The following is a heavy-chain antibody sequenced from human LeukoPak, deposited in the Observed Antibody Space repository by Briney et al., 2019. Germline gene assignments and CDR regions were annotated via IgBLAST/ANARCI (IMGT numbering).Heavy chain of an antibody. CDR2: IIPILGIA. CDR3: ARSRWILRYYFDY. V-gene: IGHV1-69*04. CDR1: GGTFSSYA. Sequence: ASVKVSCKASGGTFSSYAMSWVRQAPGQGLEWMGRIIPILGIANYAQKFQGRVTITADKSTSTAYMELSSLRSEDTAVYYCARSRWILRYYFDYWGQGTLVTVSS. D-gene: IGHD5-24*01. J-gene: IGHJ4*02.